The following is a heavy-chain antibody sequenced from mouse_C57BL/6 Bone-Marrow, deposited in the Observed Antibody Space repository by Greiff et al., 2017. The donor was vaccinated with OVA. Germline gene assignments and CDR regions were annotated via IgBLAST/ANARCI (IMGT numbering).Heavy chain of an antibody. J-gene: IGHJ2*01. D-gene: IGHD1-1*01. CDR1: GYTFTSYW. CDR2: IYPGSGST. CDR3: ARLGYYGPDY. V-gene: IGHV1-55*01. Sequence: VQLQQPGAELVKPGASVKLSCKASGYTFTSYWMHWVKQRPGRGLEWIGDIYPGSGSTNYNEKFKSKATLTVDTSSSTAYMQLSSLTSEDSAVYYCARLGYYGPDYWGQGTTLTVSS.